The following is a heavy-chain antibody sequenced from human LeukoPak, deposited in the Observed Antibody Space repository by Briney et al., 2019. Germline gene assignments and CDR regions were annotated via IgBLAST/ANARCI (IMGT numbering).Heavy chain of an antibody. CDR1: GFIFSSYA. V-gene: IGHV3-23*01. J-gene: IGHJ4*02. D-gene: IGHD3-3*01. Sequence: PGGSLRLSCAASGFIFSSYAMSWVRQAPGKGLEWVSGINGSGGNTIHADSVKGRFTISRDNSKNTLYLEMNSLRVEDTAVYYCAKDLRDFWSGDFDYWGQGTLVTVSS. CDR3: AKDLRDFWSGDFDY. CDR2: INGSGGNT.